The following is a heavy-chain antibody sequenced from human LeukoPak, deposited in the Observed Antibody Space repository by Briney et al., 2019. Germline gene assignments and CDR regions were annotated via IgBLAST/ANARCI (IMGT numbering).Heavy chain of an antibody. D-gene: IGHD3-9*01. CDR1: GFTFSSYG. CDR3: VKALRSFDCCDI. Sequence: GGSQGLLCAASGFTFSSYGMHWVSQAPGKGLEYFSAISSHGGNTYYADSVKGRFTISRDSSKNTLYLQMSSLRAEDTAVYYCVKALRSFDCCDIWGQGTMVTVSS. J-gene: IGHJ3*02. V-gene: IGHV3-64D*06. CDR2: ISSHGGNT.